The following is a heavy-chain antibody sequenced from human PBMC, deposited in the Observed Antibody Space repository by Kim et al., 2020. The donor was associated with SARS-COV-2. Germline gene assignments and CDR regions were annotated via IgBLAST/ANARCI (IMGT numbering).Heavy chain of an antibody. CDR1: GFTFSDYF. CDR2: ISSSSSFI. D-gene: IGHD2-2*01. V-gene: IGHV3-11*05. CDR3: VRDRSAGYSSNWRSTFGY. J-gene: IGHJ4*02. Sequence: GGSLRLSCEASGFTFSDYFMNWIRQAPGKGLEWVSHISSSSSFINYADSVKGRFTISRDNSKKSLYLQMDSLRVDDTAVYFCVRDRSAGYSSNWRSTFGYWGQGILVTVS.